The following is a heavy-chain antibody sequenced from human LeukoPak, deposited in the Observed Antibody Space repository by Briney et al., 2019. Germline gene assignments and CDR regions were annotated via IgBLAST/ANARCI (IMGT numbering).Heavy chain of an antibody. D-gene: IGHD3-9*01. CDR1: GYTFTSYG. CDR3: ARVDFTQQDMDV. Sequence: ASVKVSCKASGYTFTSYGISWVRQAPGQGLEWMGWISAYHGNTNYAQRLQGRVTMTTDTSTSTAYMELRSLRSDDTAVYYCARVDFTQQDMDVWGKGTTVTVSS. J-gene: IGHJ6*03. V-gene: IGHV1-18*01. CDR2: ISAYHGNT.